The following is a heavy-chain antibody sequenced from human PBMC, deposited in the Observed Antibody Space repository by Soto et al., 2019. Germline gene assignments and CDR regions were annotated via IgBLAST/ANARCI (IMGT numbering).Heavy chain of an antibody. CDR1: GGSISSGGYS. V-gene: IGHV4-30-2*01. CDR2: IYHSGST. J-gene: IGHJ4*02. Sequence: SETLSLTCAVSGGSISSGGYSWSWIRQPPGKGLEWIGYIYHSGSTYYNPSLKSRVTISVDRSKNQFSLKLSSVTAADTAVYYCAGRITMIETPGVYYFDYWGQGTLVTVSS. D-gene: IGHD3-22*01. CDR3: AGRITMIETPGVYYFDY.